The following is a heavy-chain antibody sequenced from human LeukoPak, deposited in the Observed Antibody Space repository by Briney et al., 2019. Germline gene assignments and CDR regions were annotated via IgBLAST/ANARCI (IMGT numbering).Heavy chain of an antibody. CDR1: GFSLTTTGMS. J-gene: IGHJ4*02. Sequence: SGPALVKPTQTLTLTCTFSGFSLTTTGMSVSWVRQPPGKALEWIGYIYYSGSTNYNPSLKSRVTISVDTPKNQFSLKLSSVTAADTAVYYCARGSGGSSSGYFDYWGQGTLVTVSS. V-gene: IGHV4-61*08. D-gene: IGHD6-6*01. CDR2: IYYSGST. CDR3: ARGSGGSSSGYFDY.